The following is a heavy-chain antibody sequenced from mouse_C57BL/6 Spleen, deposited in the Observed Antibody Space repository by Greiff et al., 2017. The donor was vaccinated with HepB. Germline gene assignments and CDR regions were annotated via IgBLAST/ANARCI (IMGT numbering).Heavy chain of an antibody. CDR3: ARIYDGYFYAMDY. D-gene: IGHD2-3*01. Sequence: VQLQQSDAELVKPGASVKISCKVSGCTLTDHTIHWMKQRPEQGLEWIGYIYPRDGSTKYNEKFKGKATLTADKSSSTAYMQLNSLTSEDSAVYFCARIYDGYFYAMDYWGQGTSVTVSS. J-gene: IGHJ4*01. CDR1: GCTLTDHT. CDR2: IYPRDGST. V-gene: IGHV1-78*01.